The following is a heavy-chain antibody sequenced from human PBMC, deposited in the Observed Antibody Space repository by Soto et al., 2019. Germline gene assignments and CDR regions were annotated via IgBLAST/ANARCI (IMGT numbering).Heavy chain of an antibody. D-gene: IGHD2-21*01. V-gene: IGHV3-7*01. CDR2: IKRDGSEK. CDR1: GFTFSSYW. Sequence: GGSLRLSCAASGFTFSSYWMSWVRQAPGKGLEWVANIKRDGSEKYYVDSVKGRFTISRDNAKNSLYLQMNSLRAEDTAVYYCARDRDLWWSDYGMDVWGQGTTVTVSS. J-gene: IGHJ6*02. CDR3: ARDRDLWWSDYGMDV.